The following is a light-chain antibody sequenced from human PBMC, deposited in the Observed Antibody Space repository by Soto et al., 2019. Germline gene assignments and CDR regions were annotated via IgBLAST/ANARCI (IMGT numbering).Light chain of an antibody. V-gene: IGKV3-11*01. CDR2: DAS. CDR3: QQRNKWPPVT. CDR1: PSVSNS. J-gene: IGKJ4*01. Sequence: ESVLTQSPATLSLSPGERATLSCRASPSVSNSFAWYQHKPGQAPRLLIYDASNRATGVPTRFSGSGSGTDFTLTISSLEPEDFAVDYCQQRNKWPPVTFGGGTMVEIK.